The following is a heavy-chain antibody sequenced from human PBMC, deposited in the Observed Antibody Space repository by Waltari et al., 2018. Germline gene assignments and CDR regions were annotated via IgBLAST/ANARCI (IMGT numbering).Heavy chain of an antibody. D-gene: IGHD6-6*01. CDR1: GGSISSGGYS. J-gene: IGHJ6*02. CDR2: IYNSGST. Sequence: QLQLQESGSGLVKPSQTLSLTCAVSGGSISSGGYSWSWIRQPPGKGLEWIGYIYNSGSTYYNPSLKSRVTISVDRSKNQFSLKLSSVTAADTAVYYCARASGSSSLYYYYGMDVWGQGTTVTVSS. CDR3: ARASGSSSLYYYYGMDV. V-gene: IGHV4-30-2*01.